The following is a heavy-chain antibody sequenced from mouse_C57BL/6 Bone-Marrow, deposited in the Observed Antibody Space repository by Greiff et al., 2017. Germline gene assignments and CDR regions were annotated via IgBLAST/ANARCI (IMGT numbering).Heavy chain of an antibody. CDR2: ISDGGSYT. D-gene: IGHD2-2*01. CDR3: ARGGYGYDPYAMDY. Sequence: EVKLVESGGGLVKPGGSLKLSCAASGFTFSSYAMSWVRQTPEKRLEWVATISDGGSYTYYPDNVKGRFTISRDNAKNNLYLQMSHLKSEDTAMYYCARGGYGYDPYAMDYWDQGTSVTVSS. CDR1: GFTFSSYA. J-gene: IGHJ4*01. V-gene: IGHV5-4*03.